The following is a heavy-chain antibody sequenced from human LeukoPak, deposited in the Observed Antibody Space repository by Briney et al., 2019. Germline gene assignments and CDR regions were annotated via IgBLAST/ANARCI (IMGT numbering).Heavy chain of an antibody. J-gene: IGHJ4*02. D-gene: IGHD4-23*01. CDR3: AKDHVYGGADD. V-gene: IGHV3-43*02. Sequence: PGGSLRLSCAASGFTFNRYAMHWVRQAPGKGLEWVGLISGDGITTYYLDSVKGRFTISRDNSKNSLHLHMNSLRSEDTALYYCAKDHVYGGADDWGQGTLVTVSS. CDR2: ISGDGITT. CDR1: GFTFNRYA.